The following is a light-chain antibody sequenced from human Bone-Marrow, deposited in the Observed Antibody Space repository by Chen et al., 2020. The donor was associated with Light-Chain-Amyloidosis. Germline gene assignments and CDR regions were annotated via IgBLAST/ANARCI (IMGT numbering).Light chain of an antibody. V-gene: IGLV3-25*03. Sequence: SYELTQPPSVSVSPGHTARITCSGDALPTKYAYWYQQKPGQAPVLVIHRDTERHSGISERFSGSSSGTTATLTISGVQAEDEADYHCQSADSSGTYEVIFGGGTKLTVL. CDR3: QSADSSGTYEVI. CDR1: ALPTKY. J-gene: IGLJ2*01. CDR2: RDT.